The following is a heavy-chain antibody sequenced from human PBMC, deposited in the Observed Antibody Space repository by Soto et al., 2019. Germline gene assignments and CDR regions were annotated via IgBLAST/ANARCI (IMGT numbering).Heavy chain of an antibody. CDR2: IYSGGYT. J-gene: IGHJ4*02. D-gene: IGHD3-10*01. Sequence: EVQLMESGGGLIQPGGSLRLSCAVSGFTVSNNYMSWVRQAPGKGLEGVSVIYSGGYTAYGDSVKGRFTISRDNSKNTLYLHVNGRGPDARACNYCTSNPGGGGYWGQGTLVTVSS. CDR3: TSNPGGGGY. V-gene: IGHV3-53*01. CDR1: GFTVSNNY.